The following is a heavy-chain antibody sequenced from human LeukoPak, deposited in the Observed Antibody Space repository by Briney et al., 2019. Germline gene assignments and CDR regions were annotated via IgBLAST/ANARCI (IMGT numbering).Heavy chain of an antibody. CDR1: GFTFSAFG. J-gene: IGHJ6*02. CDR3: ARNQQLGGHSYYYYGMDV. CDR2: ITKSGDST. Sequence: PGGSLRLSCAASGFTFSAFGMNWVRQAPGKGLEWVSTITKSGDSTYYVDSVKGRFTISRDNSKNTLYLQMNSLRADDTAIYYCARNQQLGGHSYYYYGMDVWGQGTTVTVSS. V-gene: IGHV3-23*01. D-gene: IGHD3-16*01.